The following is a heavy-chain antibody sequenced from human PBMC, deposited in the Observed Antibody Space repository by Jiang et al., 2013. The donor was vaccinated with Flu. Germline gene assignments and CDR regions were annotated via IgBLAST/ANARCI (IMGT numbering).Heavy chain of an antibody. CDR2: TFSDDDK. D-gene: IGHD3/OR15-3a*01. CDR3: TRSEFSLDWDTHMDV. Sequence: KPTQTLTLTCSFTGFSLRTHGVGVGWIRQAPGKAPEWLALTFSDDDKRYSPSLKNRLTITQDTSKNQVVLTMTTLDPMDTATYYCTRSEFSLDWDTHMDVWGKGTSVTVSS. J-gene: IGHJ6*03. V-gene: IGHV2-5*02. CDR1: GFSLRTHGVG.